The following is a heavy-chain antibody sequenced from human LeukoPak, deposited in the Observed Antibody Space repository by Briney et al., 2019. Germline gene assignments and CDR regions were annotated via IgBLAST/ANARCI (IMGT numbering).Heavy chain of an antibody. J-gene: IGHJ4*02. CDR1: GDSVSSNSVA. V-gene: IGHV6-1*01. CDR2: TCYRSKWDN. D-gene: IGHD6-19*01. Sequence: SQTLSLTCVISGDSVSSNSVAWNWIRQSPSRGLEGLGRTCYRSKWDNDYAESVKSRITINPDTSKNQFSLQLNSVTPEDTAVYYCARDQQWAFDYWGQGTLVTVSS. CDR3: ARDQQWAFDY.